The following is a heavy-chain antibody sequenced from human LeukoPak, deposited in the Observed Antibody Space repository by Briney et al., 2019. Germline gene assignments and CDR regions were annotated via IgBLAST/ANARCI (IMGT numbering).Heavy chain of an antibody. V-gene: IGHV3-66*01. D-gene: IGHD5-24*01. CDR3: AREGDGYSYASDY. J-gene: IGHJ4*02. Sequence: GGSLRLSCAASGFTVSSNYMSWARQAPGKGLEWVSVIYSGGTTYYADSVKGRFTISRDNSKNTVYLQTNSLRAEDTAVYYCAREGDGYSYASDYWGQGTLVTVSS. CDR2: IYSGGTT. CDR1: GFTVSSNY.